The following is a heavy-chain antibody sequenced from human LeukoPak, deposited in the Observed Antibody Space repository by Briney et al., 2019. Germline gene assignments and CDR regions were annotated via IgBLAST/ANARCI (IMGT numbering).Heavy chain of an antibody. D-gene: IGHD5-12*01. J-gene: IGHJ4*02. CDR2: NFHSGST. V-gene: IGHV4-38-2*02. CDR3: ARGRFSVATVDY. Sequence: SETLSLTCTVSGYSISSGYYWGWIRQPPGKGLEWIGSNFHSGSTSYNPSLQSRVTMSVDTSKNLFSLKLSSVTAADTAVYYCARGRFSVATVDYWGQGTLVTVSS. CDR1: GYSISSGYY.